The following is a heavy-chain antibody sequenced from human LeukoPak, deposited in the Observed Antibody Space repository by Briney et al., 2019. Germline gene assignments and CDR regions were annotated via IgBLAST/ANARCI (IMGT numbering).Heavy chain of an antibody. D-gene: IGHD1-26*01. Sequence: GGSLRLSCAASGFTFNCYSMNWLRQAPGKGRVWVSSISSSSSYIYYTDSVKGRFTISRDNAKNSLYLQMNSLRAEDTAVYYCAREWGPARRMDVWGKGTTVTVSS. CDR3: AREWGPARRMDV. J-gene: IGHJ6*03. CDR1: GFTFNCYS. V-gene: IGHV3-21*01. CDR2: ISSSSSYI.